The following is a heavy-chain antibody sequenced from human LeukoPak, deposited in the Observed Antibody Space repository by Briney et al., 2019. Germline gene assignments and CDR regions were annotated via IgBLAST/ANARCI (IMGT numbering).Heavy chain of an antibody. J-gene: IGHJ5*02. Sequence: SETLSLTCAVYGGSFSGYYWSWIRQPPGKGLEWMGEINHSGSTNYNPSLKSRVTISVDTSKNQYSLKLSSVTAADTAVYYCARGRSQITTVTKFGWFDPWGQGTLVTVSS. CDR2: INHSGST. CDR3: ARGRSQITTVTKFGWFDP. V-gene: IGHV4-34*01. CDR1: GGSFSGYY. D-gene: IGHD4-17*01.